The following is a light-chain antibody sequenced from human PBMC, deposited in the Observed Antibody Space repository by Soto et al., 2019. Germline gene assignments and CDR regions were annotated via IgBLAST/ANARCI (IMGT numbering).Light chain of an antibody. J-gene: IGKJ1*01. V-gene: IGKV4-1*01. CDR2: WAS. Sequence: DIVMTQSPDSLAVSLGERATINCKSSQSVLYSSNNKNSVAWYQQKPGQPPQLLIYWASTRESGVPDRFSGSESGTDFTLTDSSLQAADVAVYCCQQYYTTRCMVGQGNNVQIK. CDR1: QSVLYSSNNKNS. CDR3: QQYYTTRCM.